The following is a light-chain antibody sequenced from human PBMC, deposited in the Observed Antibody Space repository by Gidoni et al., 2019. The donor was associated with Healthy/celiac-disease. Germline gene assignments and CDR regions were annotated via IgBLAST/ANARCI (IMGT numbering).Light chain of an antibody. Sequence: DIQMTQSPSSLSASVGDRVTITCRASQSISSYLNWYQQKPGKAPKLLIDAASSLRSGVPSRFSGSGSGTDFTLTSSRLQPEDFATYYWRQSYSTPYTFGQGTKLEIK. J-gene: IGKJ2*01. V-gene: IGKV1-39*01. CDR2: AAS. CDR3: RQSYSTPYT. CDR1: QSISSY.